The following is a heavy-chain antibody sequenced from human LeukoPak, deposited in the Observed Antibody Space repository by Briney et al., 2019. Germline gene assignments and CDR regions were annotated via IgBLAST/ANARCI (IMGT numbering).Heavy chain of an antibody. Sequence: ASVKVSCKASGYTFTGYYMHWVRQAPGQGLEWMGWINPNSGGTNYAQKFQGRVTMTRDTSISTAYMELSRLRSDDTAVYYCARAHRRITMIVVVIGRNDAFDIWGQGTMVTVSS. V-gene: IGHV1-2*02. CDR2: INPNSGGT. CDR1: GYTFTGYY. D-gene: IGHD3-22*01. J-gene: IGHJ3*02. CDR3: ARAHRRITMIVVVIGRNDAFDI.